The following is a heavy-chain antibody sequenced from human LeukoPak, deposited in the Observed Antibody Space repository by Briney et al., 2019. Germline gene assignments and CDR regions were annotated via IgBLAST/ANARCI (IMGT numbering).Heavy chain of an antibody. CDR1: GFTFDNYA. V-gene: IGHV3-23*01. J-gene: IGHJ5*02. CDR3: AKDMVQGVRSHILGGELGAFAP. D-gene: IGHD3-10*01. Sequence: GGSLRLSCAASGFTFDNYAMSWVRQAPGKGLEWVSAISYSGRNTYYAESVRDRFTISRDNSKTTLYLQMNSLRAEDTAIYYCAKDMVQGVRSHILGGELGAFAPGGRGALVAVS. CDR2: ISYSGRNT.